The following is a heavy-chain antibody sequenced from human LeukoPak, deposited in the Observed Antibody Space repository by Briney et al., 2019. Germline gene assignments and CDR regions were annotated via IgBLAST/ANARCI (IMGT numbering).Heavy chain of an antibody. CDR2: INTNTGNP. D-gene: IGHD6-13*01. CDR1: GYTFTSYA. J-gene: IGHJ3*02. Sequence: ASVKVSCKASGYTFTSYAMNWVRQAPGQGLEWMGWINTNTGNPTYAQGFTGRFAFSLDTSVSTAYLQISSLKAEDTAVYYCARDMRIAAAGTGAFDIWGQGTMVTVSS. V-gene: IGHV7-4-1*02. CDR3: ARDMRIAAAGTGAFDI.